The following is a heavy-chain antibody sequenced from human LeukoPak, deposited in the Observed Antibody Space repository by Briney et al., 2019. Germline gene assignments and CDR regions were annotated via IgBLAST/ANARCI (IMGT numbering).Heavy chain of an antibody. J-gene: IGHJ4*02. CDR3: AKCSGSPCWTYFDY. CDR2: ISSNSSYI. Sequence: GGSLRLSCAASGFTFSSYSMNWVRQAPGKGLECVSSISSNSSYIYYTDSVKGRFTISRDNAKNSLYVQMNSLRAEDTAVYYCAKCSGSPCWTYFDYWGQGPLVTVSS. V-gene: IGHV3-21*04. CDR1: GFTFSSYS. D-gene: IGHD2-15*01.